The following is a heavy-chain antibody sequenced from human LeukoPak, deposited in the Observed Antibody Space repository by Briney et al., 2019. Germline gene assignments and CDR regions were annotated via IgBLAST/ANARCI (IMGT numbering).Heavy chain of an antibody. CDR1: GYTFTSYD. CDR2: MNPNSGNT. J-gene: IGHJ6*02. Sequence: ASVKVSCKASGYTFTSYDINWVRQATGQGLEWMGWMNPNSGNTGYAQKFQGRVTMTRNTSISTAYMELSSLRSEDTAVYYCARGDGFGESWDYYYGMDVWGQGTTVTVSS. D-gene: IGHD3-10*01. CDR3: ARGDGFGESWDYYYGMDV. V-gene: IGHV1-8*01.